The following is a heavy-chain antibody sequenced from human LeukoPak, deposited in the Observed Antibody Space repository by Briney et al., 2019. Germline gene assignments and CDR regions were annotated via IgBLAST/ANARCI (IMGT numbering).Heavy chain of an antibody. D-gene: IGHD6-19*01. V-gene: IGHV1-8*01. CDR3: ARSGIAVAGYYFDY. CDR2: MNPNSGNT. Sequence: ASVKVSFKASGYTFTSYDINWVRQATGQGLEWMGWMNPNSGNTGYAQKFQGRVTMTRNTSISTAYMELSSLRSEDMAVYYCARSGIAVAGYYFDYWGQGTLVTVSS. J-gene: IGHJ4*02. CDR1: GYTFTSYD.